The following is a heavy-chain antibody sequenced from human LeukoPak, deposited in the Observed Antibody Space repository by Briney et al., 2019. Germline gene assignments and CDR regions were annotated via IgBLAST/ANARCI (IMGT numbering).Heavy chain of an antibody. CDR2: INHSGSS. CDR3: ARGGVGRAGN. CDR1: GGSFSGYY. D-gene: IGHD2-15*01. J-gene: IGHJ4*02. Sequence: SETLSLTCAVYGGSFSGYYWSWIRQPPGKGLEWIGEINHSGSSNYNPSLKSRVTISVDTSKNQFPLKLSSVTAADTAVYYCARGGVGRAGNWGQGKLVTVSS. V-gene: IGHV4-34*01.